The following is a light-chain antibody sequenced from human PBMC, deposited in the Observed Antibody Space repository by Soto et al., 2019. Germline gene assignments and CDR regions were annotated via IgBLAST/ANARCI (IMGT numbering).Light chain of an antibody. Sequence: DIQMTQSPSSVSASVGDRVTITCRASQDISSDLAWYQHRPGKGPKFLIYEASTLQNGVPSRFSGSGSGTDFTLTINNLQPEDFATYFCQQASSFPLSFGGGPKVEMK. CDR1: QDISSD. CDR2: EAS. V-gene: IGKV1-12*01. J-gene: IGKJ4*01. CDR3: QQASSFPLS.